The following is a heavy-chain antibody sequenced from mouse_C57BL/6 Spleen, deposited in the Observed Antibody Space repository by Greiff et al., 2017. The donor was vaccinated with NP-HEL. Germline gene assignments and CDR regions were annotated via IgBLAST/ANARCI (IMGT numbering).Heavy chain of an antibody. J-gene: IGHJ3*01. CDR2: ISYDGSN. CDR3: ARRGNYGNYFAY. Sequence: VQLKESGPGLVKPSQSLSLTCSVTGYSITSGYYWNWIRQFPGNKLEWMGYISYDGSNNYNPSLKNRISITRDTSKNQFFLKLNSVTTEDTATYYCARRGNYGNYFAYWGQGTLVTVSA. D-gene: IGHD2-1*01. CDR1: GYSITSGYY. V-gene: IGHV3-6*01.